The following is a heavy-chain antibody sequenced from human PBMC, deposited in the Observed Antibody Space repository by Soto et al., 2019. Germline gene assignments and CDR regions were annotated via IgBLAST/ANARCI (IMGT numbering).Heavy chain of an antibody. Sequence: SLRLSCAASGFTFSSYAMSWVRQAPGKGLEWVSAISGSGGSTYYADSVKGRFTISRDNSKNTLYLQMNSLRAEDTAVYYCAKGEIATITYFDYWGQGTLVTVSS. J-gene: IGHJ4*02. V-gene: IGHV3-23*01. CDR2: ISGSGGST. CDR3: AKGEIATITYFDY. CDR1: GFTFSSYA. D-gene: IGHD4-4*01.